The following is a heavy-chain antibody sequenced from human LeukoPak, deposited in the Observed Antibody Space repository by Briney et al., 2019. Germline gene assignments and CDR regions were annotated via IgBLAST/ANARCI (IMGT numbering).Heavy chain of an antibody. V-gene: IGHV3-7*02. CDR2: IKQDGSEI. CDR3: ARVSRVAYSSSWYLDY. CDR1: GFTFSSYW. Sequence: PGGSLRLSCAASGFTFSSYWMSWVRQAPGRGLQWVASIKQDGSEIYYVDSVKGRFSISRDNDKNSLSLQMNSLRAEDTAMYYCARVSRVAYSSSWYLDYWGQGTLVTVSS. J-gene: IGHJ4*02. D-gene: IGHD6-13*01.